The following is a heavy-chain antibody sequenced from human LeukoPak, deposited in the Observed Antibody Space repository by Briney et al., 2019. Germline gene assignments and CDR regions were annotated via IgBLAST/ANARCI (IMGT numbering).Heavy chain of an antibody. D-gene: IGHD3-10*01. CDR2: IYYSGST. J-gene: IGHJ4*02. CDR3: ARGVWYGELPPDY. Sequence: PSQTLSLTCTASGDSFSSGDHYWTWIRQSPGKGLEWIGYIYYSGSTNYNPSLKGRVTISIDTSKSLFSLKLTSVTAADTAVYYCARGVWYGELPPDYWGQGTLVTVSS. V-gene: IGHV4-30-4*01. CDR1: GDSFSSGDHY.